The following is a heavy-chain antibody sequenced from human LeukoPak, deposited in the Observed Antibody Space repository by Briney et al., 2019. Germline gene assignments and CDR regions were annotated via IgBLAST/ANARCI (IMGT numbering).Heavy chain of an antibody. CDR2: ISYSGST. J-gene: IGHJ4*02. CDR1: GGSPSTYY. CDR3: ARQELSYGSGSHFDY. V-gene: IGHV4-59*08. Sequence: SETLSLTCIVSGGSPSTYYWSWIRQPPGEGLEWIGSISYSGSTNYSPSLEGRVTMSVDTSKNQFSLKLRAVTAADTAVYFCARQELSYGSGSHFDYWGQGILVTVSS. D-gene: IGHD3-10*01.